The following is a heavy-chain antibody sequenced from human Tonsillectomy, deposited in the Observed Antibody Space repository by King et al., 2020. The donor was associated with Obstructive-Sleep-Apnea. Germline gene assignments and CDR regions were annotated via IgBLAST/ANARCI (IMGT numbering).Heavy chain of an antibody. CDR3: ARALMPAALPRVGFDP. D-gene: IGHD6-6*01. CDR1: GFTFSSYS. Sequence: VQLVESGGGLVKPGGSLRLSCAASGFTFSSYSMNWVRQAPGKGLEWVSSISGSSSYIYYADSVKGRFTISRDHAKTSLYLQMNSLRAEDTSVYYCARALMPAALPRVGFDPWGQGTLVTVSS. V-gene: IGHV3-21*01. J-gene: IGHJ5*02. CDR2: ISGSSSYI.